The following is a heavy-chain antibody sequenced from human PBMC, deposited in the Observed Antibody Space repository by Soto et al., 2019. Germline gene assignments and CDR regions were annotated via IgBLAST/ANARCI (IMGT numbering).Heavy chain of an antibody. CDR2: ISAYNGNT. V-gene: IGHV1-18*01. D-gene: IGHD2-8*01. CDR1: GYTFTSYG. Sequence: QVQLVQSGAEVKKPGASVKVSCKASGYTFTSYGISWVRQAPGQGLEWMGRISAYNGNTNYAQKLQGRVTMTTETATRTAYMELRSLRSDDTAVYYCARGLLMVYAIQVGDAFDIWGQGTMVTVSS. CDR3: ARGLLMVYAIQVGDAFDI. J-gene: IGHJ3*02.